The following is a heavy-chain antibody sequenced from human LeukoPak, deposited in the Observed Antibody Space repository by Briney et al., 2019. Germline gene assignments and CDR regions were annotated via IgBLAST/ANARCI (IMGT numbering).Heavy chain of an antibody. CDR1: GFTFGDYS. V-gene: IGHV3-49*04. CDR3: NRWQIGGVSYSNV. D-gene: IGHD1-26*01. J-gene: IGHJ1*01. Sequence: GGSLRLSCTASGFTFGDYSMTWVRQAPGRGLEWVGLIRGKDGTTEYAASVRGRFRSSRDDSKRIAHLQMNSLRTENTAVYYCNRWQIGGVSYSNVCGQGTLVTVSS. CDR2: IRGKDGTT.